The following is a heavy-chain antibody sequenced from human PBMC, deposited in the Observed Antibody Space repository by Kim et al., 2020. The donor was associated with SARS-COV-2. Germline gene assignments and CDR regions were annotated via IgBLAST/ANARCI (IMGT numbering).Heavy chain of an antibody. CDR2: IYYTGST. D-gene: IGHD1-26*01. Sequence: SETLSLTCTVSGGSISSSGYYWGWIRQPPGKGLEWTGIIYYTGSTYYNPSLKSRVTISVDTSKNQFSLKLISVTAADTAVYYCARRGMGVTGFDYWGQGT. J-gene: IGHJ4*02. CDR3: ARRGMGVTGFDY. CDR1: GGSISSSGYY. V-gene: IGHV4-39*01.